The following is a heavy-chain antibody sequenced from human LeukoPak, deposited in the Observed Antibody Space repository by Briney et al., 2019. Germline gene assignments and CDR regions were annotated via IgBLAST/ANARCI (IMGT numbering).Heavy chain of an antibody. CDR2: IYPTGNT. CDR1: GGAIISYY. D-gene: IGHD3-22*01. Sequence: PSETLSLTCSVSGGAIISYYWSWLRQPAGKGPEWIGRIYPTGNTDYNPSLKTRVTMSTDLSKKQFSLRLRFVTAADTAVYYCARLKFYDSTGYSPGYYMDVWGKGTAVTVSS. J-gene: IGHJ6*03. CDR3: ARLKFYDSTGYSPGYYMDV. V-gene: IGHV4-4*07.